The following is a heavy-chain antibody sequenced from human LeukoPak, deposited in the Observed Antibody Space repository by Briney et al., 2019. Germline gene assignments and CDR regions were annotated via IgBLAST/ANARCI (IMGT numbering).Heavy chain of an antibody. D-gene: IGHD6-6*01. CDR2: ISFTGST. CDR1: SVSGRSTY. CDR3: ARLPWYSSSPPYGMDV. Sequence: SETLSLTCSVSSVSGRSTYWSWIRQPPGKGLEWIGYISFTGSTNYNPSLKRRVTISVDTSKNQFSLKLSSVTAADTAVYYCARLPWYSSSPPYGMDVWGQGTTVTVSS. V-gene: IGHV4-59*08. J-gene: IGHJ6*02.